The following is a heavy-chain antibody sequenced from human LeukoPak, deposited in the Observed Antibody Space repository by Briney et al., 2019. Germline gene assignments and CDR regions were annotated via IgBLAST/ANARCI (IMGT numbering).Heavy chain of an antibody. D-gene: IGHD1-26*01. CDR2: IWYDGSNK. V-gene: IGHV3-33*01. Sequence: PGGSLRLSCAASGFTFSSYGMHWVRQAPGKGLEWVAVIWYDGSNKYYADSVKGRFTISRDNSKNTLYLQMNSLRAEDTAVYYCARDLTGVGAVLFGYWGQGTLVTVSS. CDR3: ARDLTGVGAVLFGY. CDR1: GFTFSSYG. J-gene: IGHJ4*02.